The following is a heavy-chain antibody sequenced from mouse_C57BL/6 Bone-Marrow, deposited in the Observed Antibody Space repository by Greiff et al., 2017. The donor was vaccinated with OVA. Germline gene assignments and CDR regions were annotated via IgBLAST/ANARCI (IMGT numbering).Heavy chain of an antibody. J-gene: IGHJ1*03. CDR1: GYTFTDYY. V-gene: IGHV1-26*01. CDR3: AAYYGNPYWYFDV. CDR2: INPNNGGT. Sequence: VQLQQSGPELVKPGASVKISCKASGYTFTDYYMNWVKQSHGKSLEWIGDINPNNGGTSYNQKFKGKATLTVDKSSSTASMELRSLTSEDSAVYDCAAYYGNPYWYFDVWGTGTTVTVSS. D-gene: IGHD2-10*01.